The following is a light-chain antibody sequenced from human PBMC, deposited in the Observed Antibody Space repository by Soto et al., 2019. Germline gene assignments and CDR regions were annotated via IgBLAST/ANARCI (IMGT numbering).Light chain of an antibody. CDR3: QQTYTTPWT. J-gene: IGKJ1*01. CDR2: DAS. V-gene: IGKV1-39*01. Sequence: EIQLTQSXSSLSASEREXXXXXXXASQRISSYLNWYQQKXGKAPKLLIYDASXLKSGVPARFSGSGSGTDFTLTISSLQPEDFATYYCQQTYTTPWTFGQGTKLDIK. CDR1: QRISSY.